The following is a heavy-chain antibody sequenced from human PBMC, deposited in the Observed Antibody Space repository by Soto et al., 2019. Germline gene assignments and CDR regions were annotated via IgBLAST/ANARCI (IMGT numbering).Heavy chain of an antibody. J-gene: IGHJ4*02. Sequence: EVQLVESGGGLVQPGGSLRLSCATSGFTFSNYWMHWVRQAPGKGLMWVSHINSDGSRTNYADSVKGQFTISRDNANNTLFLQMNSLRAEDTAMYYCARVRTSGWYLDSWGQGTLVTVSS. CDR3: ARVRTSGWYLDS. CDR2: INSDGSRT. D-gene: IGHD6-19*01. CDR1: GFTFSNYW. V-gene: IGHV3-74*01.